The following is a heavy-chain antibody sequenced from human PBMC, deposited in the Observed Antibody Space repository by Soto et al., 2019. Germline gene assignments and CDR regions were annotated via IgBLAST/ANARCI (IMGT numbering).Heavy chain of an antibody. CDR1: GFTFSSYA. J-gene: IGHJ4*02. D-gene: IGHD3-10*01. CDR2: ISYDGSNK. CDR3: AREVLGELFDFDY. Sequence: LRLSCAASGFTFSSYAMHWVRQAPGKGLEWVAVISYDGSNKYYADSVKGRFTISRDNSKNTLYLQMNSLRAEDTAVYYCAREVLGELFDFDYWGQGTLVTVSS. V-gene: IGHV3-30-3*01.